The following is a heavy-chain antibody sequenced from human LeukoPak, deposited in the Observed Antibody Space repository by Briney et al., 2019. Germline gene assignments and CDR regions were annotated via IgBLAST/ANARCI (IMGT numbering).Heavy chain of an antibody. Sequence: GASLRLSCAASGFTFSSYAMSWVRQAPGKGLEWVSAISGSGGSTYYADSVKGRFTISRDNSKNSLYLQMNSLRAEDTAVYYCARGSVGAFDYWGQGTLVTVSS. CDR3: ARGSVGAFDY. D-gene: IGHD1-26*01. J-gene: IGHJ4*02. V-gene: IGHV3-23*01. CDR2: ISGSGGST. CDR1: GFTFSSYA.